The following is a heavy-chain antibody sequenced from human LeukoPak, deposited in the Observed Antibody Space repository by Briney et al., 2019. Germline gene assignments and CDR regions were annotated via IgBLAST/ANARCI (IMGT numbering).Heavy chain of an antibody. J-gene: IGHJ3*02. D-gene: IGHD3-10*01. V-gene: IGHV3-48*03. Sequence: GGSLRLSCAASGFTFSSYEMNWARQAPGKGLEWVSYISSGGSTIYYADPVKGRFTISRDNAKNSLYLQMNSLRAEDTAVYYCARDRGPYYYASRPESPDAFDIWGQGTMVTVSS. CDR3: ARDRGPYYYASRPESPDAFDI. CDR2: ISSGGSTI. CDR1: GFTFSSYE.